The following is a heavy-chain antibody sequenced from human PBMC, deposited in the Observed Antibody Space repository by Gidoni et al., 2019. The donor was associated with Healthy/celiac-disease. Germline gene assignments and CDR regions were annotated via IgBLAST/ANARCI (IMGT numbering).Heavy chain of an antibody. CDR3: AKDLTGRTDTAMAVGYYYGMDV. CDR2: ISYDGSNK. J-gene: IGHJ6*02. D-gene: IGHD5-18*01. V-gene: IGHV3-30*18. CDR1: GFTSSSYG. Sequence: QVQLVESGGGVVQPGRSLRLSCAASGFTSSSYGLHWVRQAPGKGLEWVAVISYDGSNKYYADSVKGRFTISRDNSKNTLYLQMNSLRAEDTAVYYCAKDLTGRTDTAMAVGYYYGMDVWGQGTTVTVSS.